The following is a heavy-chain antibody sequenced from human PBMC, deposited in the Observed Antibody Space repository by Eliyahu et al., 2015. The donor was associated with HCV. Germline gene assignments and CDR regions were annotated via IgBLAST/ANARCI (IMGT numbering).Heavy chain of an antibody. Sequence: QVQLQQWGAGLLKPSETLSLTCAVYGGSFSGYYWSWIRQPPGKGLEWIGEINHSGSTNYNPSLKSRVTISVDTSKNQFSLKLSSVTAADTAVYYCARGYECSSTSCYFSWFDPWGQGTLVTVSS. CDR2: INHSGST. CDR3: ARGYECSSTSCYFSWFDP. CDR1: GGSFSGYY. J-gene: IGHJ5*02. D-gene: IGHD2-2*01. V-gene: IGHV4-34*01.